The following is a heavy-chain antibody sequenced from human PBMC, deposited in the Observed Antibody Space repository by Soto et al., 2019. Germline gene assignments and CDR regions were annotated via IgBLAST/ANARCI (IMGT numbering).Heavy chain of an antibody. CDR1: GFTFSSYG. V-gene: IGHV3-30*03. CDR2: ISYDGSNK. Sequence: QVQLVESGGGVVQPWRSLRLSCAAYGFTFSSYGMHWVRQAPGKGLEWVAVISYDGSNKYYADSVKGRFTSSRDNSKNTLYLQMRSLRAEDTAVYYFVTDGSSGWPYYYGMDVWGPGTTGTVSS. D-gene: IGHD6-19*01. CDR3: VTDGSSGWPYYYGMDV. J-gene: IGHJ6*02.